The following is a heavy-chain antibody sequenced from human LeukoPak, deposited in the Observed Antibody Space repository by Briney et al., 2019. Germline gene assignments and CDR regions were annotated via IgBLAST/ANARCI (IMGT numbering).Heavy chain of an antibody. V-gene: IGHV3-66*01. J-gene: IGHJ6*02. Sequence: PGGSLRLSCAASGLTVSNNFMRWARQAPGKGLEWVSIIYSGGTTYYGDSVKGRFTISRDNSKNTLYLQMNSLRAEDTAVYYCATRARPGYDYAMDVWGQGTTVTVSS. D-gene: IGHD6-6*01. CDR2: IYSGGTT. CDR1: GLTVSNNF. CDR3: ATRARPGYDYAMDV.